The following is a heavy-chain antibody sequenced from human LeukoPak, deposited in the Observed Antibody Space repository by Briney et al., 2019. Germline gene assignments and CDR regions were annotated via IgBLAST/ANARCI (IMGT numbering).Heavy chain of an antibody. CDR1: GYTFTSYA. V-gene: IGHV7-4-1*02. J-gene: IGHJ6*02. CDR2: INTNTGNP. Sequence: ASVKVSCKASGYTFTSYAMNWVRQAPGQGLEWMGWINTNTGNPTYTQGFTGRFVFSLDTSVSTAYLQISRLKAEDTAVYYCVSSGGSSWYGDYYYYGMDVWGQGTTVTVSS. CDR3: VSSGGSSWYGDYYYYGMDV. D-gene: IGHD6-13*01.